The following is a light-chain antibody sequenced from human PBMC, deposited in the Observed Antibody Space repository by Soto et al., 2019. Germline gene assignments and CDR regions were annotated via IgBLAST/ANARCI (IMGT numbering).Light chain of an antibody. CDR1: SSKFGAGYE. CDR2: NNL. J-gene: IGLJ1*01. CDR3: QSFDSSLRVYV. Sequence: QSVLTQPPSVSGALGPRGTISCTGSSSKFGAGYEVHWYKQVPGAAPTLVIFNNLNRPSGVPERFSVSKSGTSASLVISGLQAEDEADYYCQSFDSSLRVYVFGSGTKVTVL. V-gene: IGLV1-40*01.